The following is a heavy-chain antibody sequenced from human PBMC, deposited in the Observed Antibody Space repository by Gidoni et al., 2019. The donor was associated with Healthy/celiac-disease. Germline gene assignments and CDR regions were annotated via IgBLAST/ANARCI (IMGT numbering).Heavy chain of an antibody. CDR3: ASSGSYPQSYDY. Sequence: QVQLQESDPGLGKPSETLSLTCTVSGGSISSYYWSWIQQPPGQGLEWIGYIYYSGSTNYNPSLKSRVTISVDTSKNQFSLQLSSLTAADTAVYYCASSGSYPQSYDYWGQGTLVTVSS. J-gene: IGHJ4*02. D-gene: IGHD1-26*01. CDR1: GGSISSYY. CDR2: IYYSGST. V-gene: IGHV4-59*01.